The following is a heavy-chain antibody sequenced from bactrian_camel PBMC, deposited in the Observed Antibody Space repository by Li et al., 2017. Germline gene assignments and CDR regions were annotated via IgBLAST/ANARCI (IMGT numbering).Heavy chain of an antibody. CDR3: IGYSDHNYGCDY. Sequence: VQLVESGGGLMQPGGSLRLSCVVSGGKFSSNPMSWVRQAPGKGLEWVSNIYTDGITHYADSVKGRFTISKDEAKDTVYMQMNSLKPEDTAIYSCIGYSDHNYGCDYWGLGTQVTVS. CDR1: GGKFSSNP. CDR2: IYTDGIT. J-gene: IGHJ4*01. V-gene: IGHV3S10*01. D-gene: IGHD5*01.